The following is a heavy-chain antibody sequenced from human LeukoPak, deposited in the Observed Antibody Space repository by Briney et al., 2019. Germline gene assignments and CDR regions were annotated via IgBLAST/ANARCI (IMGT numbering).Heavy chain of an antibody. J-gene: IGHJ2*01. Sequence: EASVKVSFKASGYTFTIYYMHWVRQAPGQGLEWMGIINPSGGSTSYAQKFQGRVTMTRDMSTSTVYMELSSLRSEDTAVYYCARVANCSGGSCYSRNWYFDLWGRGTLVTVSS. CDR3: ARVANCSGGSCYSRNWYFDL. CDR1: GYTFTIYY. V-gene: IGHV1-46*01. CDR2: INPSGGST. D-gene: IGHD2-15*01.